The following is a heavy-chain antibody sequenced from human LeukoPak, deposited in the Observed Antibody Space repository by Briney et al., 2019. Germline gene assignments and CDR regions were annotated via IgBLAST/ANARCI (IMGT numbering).Heavy chain of an antibody. J-gene: IGHJ4*02. CDR3: ARGQSGDSYEFDY. CDR2: IYPSGTT. V-gene: IGHV4-4*07. Sequence: PSETLSLTCTVSGGSISSYHWTWIRQPAGKGLEWIGRIYPSGTTNYNPSLKSRVTMSVDTSKKQFSLKLNSVTAADTAVYYCARGQSGDSYEFDYWGQGTLVTVSS. D-gene: IGHD5-18*01. CDR1: GGSISSYH.